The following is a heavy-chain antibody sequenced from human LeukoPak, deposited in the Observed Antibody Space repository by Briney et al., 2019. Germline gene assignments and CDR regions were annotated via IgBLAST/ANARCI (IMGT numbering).Heavy chain of an antibody. D-gene: IGHD2-15*01. J-gene: IGHJ4*02. CDR3: AKARGRYCSGGGCLFLDY. CDR1: GFTFSSYG. Sequence: GGSLRLSCAASGFTFSSYGMHWVRQAPGKGLEWVAFILYDGSNKYYADSVKGRFTISRDNSKNTLYLQMNSLRAEDTAVYYCAKARGRYCSGGGCLFLDYWGQGTLATASS. V-gene: IGHV3-30*02. CDR2: ILYDGSNK.